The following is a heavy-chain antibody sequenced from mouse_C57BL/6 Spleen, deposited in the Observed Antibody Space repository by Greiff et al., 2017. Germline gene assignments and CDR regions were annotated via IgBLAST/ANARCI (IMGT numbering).Heavy chain of an antibody. J-gene: IGHJ1*03. D-gene: IGHD1-1*01. Sequence: EVQLVESGGDLVKPGGSLKLSCAASGFTFSSYGMSWVRQTPDKRLAWVATISSGGSYTYYPDSVKGRFTISRDNAKNTLYLQMSSLKSEDTAMYYCARALYYYGSLHWYFDVWGTGTTVTVSS. V-gene: IGHV5-6*01. CDR3: ARALYYYGSLHWYFDV. CDR2: ISSGGSYT. CDR1: GFTFSSYG.